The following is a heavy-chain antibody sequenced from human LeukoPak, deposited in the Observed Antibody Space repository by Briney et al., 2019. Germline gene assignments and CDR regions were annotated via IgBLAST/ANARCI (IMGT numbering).Heavy chain of an antibody. V-gene: IGHV3-23*01. Sequence: GGSLRLSCVASGFPFSSYTINWVRQAPGKGLEWVSGIGGSGGSAYYADSVKGRFIISRDNSKNTLYLQMNSLRAEDTAVYYCAKAVPITMGRPYYFDYWGQGTLVAVSS. J-gene: IGHJ4*02. CDR3: AKAVPITMGRPYYFDY. CDR2: IGGSGGSA. D-gene: IGHD3-10*01. CDR1: GFPFSSYT.